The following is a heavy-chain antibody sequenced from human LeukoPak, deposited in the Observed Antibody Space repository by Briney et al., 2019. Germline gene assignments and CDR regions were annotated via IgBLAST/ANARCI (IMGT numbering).Heavy chain of an antibody. D-gene: IGHD3-10*01. CDR1: GGSISSSSYY. V-gene: IGHV4-39*07. CDR3: ARERRDYYGSGSKMRRLENWFDP. CDR2: IYHSGST. Sequence: SETLSLTCTVSGGSISSSSYYWGWIRQPPGKGLEWIGSIYHSGSTYYNPSLKSRVTIAVETSKNQFSLKLSSVTAADTAVYYCARERRDYYGSGSKMRRLENWFDPWGQGTLVTVSS. J-gene: IGHJ5*02.